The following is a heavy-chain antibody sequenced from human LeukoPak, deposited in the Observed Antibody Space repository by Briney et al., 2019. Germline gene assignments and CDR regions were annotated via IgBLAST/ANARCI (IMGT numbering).Heavy chain of an antibody. CDR3: AKVGFSEMEWLLYSDH. D-gene: IGHD3-3*01. V-gene: IGHV3-23*01. CDR1: GLTFSSYA. Sequence: PGGSLRRSCAASGLTFSSYAVSWVRQAPGKGLEWVSAISGSSGHTYYADSVKGRFTISRDNSKNTLYLQMNSLRAEDTAVYYCAKVGFSEMEWLLYSDHWGQGTLVTVSS. CDR2: ISGSSGHT. J-gene: IGHJ4*02.